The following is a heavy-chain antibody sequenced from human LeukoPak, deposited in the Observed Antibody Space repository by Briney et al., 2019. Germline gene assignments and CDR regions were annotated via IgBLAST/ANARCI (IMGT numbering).Heavy chain of an antibody. CDR3: AREAVGTPDY. V-gene: IGHV4-30-4*07. J-gene: IGHJ4*02. CDR1: GDSISSGGYS. CDR2: VYSSGSA. Sequence: SETLSLTCAVSGDSISSGGYSWSWIRQPPGKGLEWFGYVYSSGSAYYNPPLKSRVTISVDTSKNQFSLKLSSVTAADTAVYYCAREAVGTPDYWGQGTLVTVSS. D-gene: IGHD6-13*01.